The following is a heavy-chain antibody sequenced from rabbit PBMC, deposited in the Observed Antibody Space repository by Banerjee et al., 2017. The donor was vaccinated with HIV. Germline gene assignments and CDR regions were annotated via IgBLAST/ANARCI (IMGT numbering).Heavy chain of an antibody. Sequence: QEQLEESGGDLVKPEGSLTLTCTASGFSFSSSYYMCWVRQATGKGLEWIGCIYTGSGATYYASWAKGRFTISKTSSTTVTLQMTSLTAADTATYFCARGVTDPDASNLWGQGTLVTVS. CDR1: GFSFSSSYY. CDR3: ARGVTDPDASNL. D-gene: IGHD4-1*01. J-gene: IGHJ3*01. V-gene: IGHV1S45*01. CDR2: IYTGSGAT.